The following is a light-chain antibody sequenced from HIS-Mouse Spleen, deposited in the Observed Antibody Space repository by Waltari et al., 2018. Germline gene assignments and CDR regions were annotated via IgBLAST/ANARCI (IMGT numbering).Light chain of an antibody. CDR3: CSYAGSYPVV. CDR1: SSDVGGYHY. CDR2: DVS. J-gene: IGLJ2*01. Sequence: QSALTQTRSVSGSPGQSVTISCPGTSSDVGGYHYVSWYQQHPGKAPKLMIYDVSKRPSGVPDRVSGSKSGNTASLTISGLQAEDEADYYCCSYAGSYPVVFGGGTKLTVL. V-gene: IGLV2-11*01.